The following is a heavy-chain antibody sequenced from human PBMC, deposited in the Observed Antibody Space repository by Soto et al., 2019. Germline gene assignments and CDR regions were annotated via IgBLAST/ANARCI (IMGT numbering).Heavy chain of an antibody. Sequence: GGSLRLSCAASGFTFSSYAMSWVRQAPGKGLEWVSAISGSGGSTYYADSVKGRFTISRDNSKNTLYLQMNSLRAEDTAVYYCATSPIITMIVVVKGGFNYWGQGTLVTVSS. CDR2: ISGSGGST. CDR1: GFTFSSYA. V-gene: IGHV3-23*01. J-gene: IGHJ4*02. D-gene: IGHD3-22*01. CDR3: ATSPIITMIVVVKGGFNY.